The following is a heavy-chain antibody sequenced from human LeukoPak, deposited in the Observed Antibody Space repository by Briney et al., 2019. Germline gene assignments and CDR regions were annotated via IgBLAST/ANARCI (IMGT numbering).Heavy chain of an antibody. D-gene: IGHD3-10*01. CDR2: IYYSGST. CDR3: ARATYYYGSGSYYLLEL. CDR1: GGSISSYY. J-gene: IGHJ4*02. Sequence: SETLSLTCTVSGGSISSYYWNWIRQPPGKGLEWIGYIYYSGSTNYNPSLKSRVTISVDTSKNQFSLKLSSVTAADTAVYYCARATYYYGSGSYYLLELWGQGTLVTVSS. V-gene: IGHV4-59*01.